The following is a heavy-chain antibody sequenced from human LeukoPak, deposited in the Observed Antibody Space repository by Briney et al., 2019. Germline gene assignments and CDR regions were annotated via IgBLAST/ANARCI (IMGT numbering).Heavy chain of an antibody. CDR1: GFTFRNAW. V-gene: IGHV3-15*01. D-gene: IGHD1-1*01. J-gene: IGHJ2*01. Sequence: GSLRLSCAVSGFTFRNAWMSWVRQAPGKGLEWVGRIKSKTDGGTTDYAAPVKGRFTISRDDSKNTLYLHMNSLKTEDTAVYYCTTDRQLTLRHFDLWGRGTLVTVSS. CDR2: IKSKTDGGTT. CDR3: TTDRQLTLRHFDL.